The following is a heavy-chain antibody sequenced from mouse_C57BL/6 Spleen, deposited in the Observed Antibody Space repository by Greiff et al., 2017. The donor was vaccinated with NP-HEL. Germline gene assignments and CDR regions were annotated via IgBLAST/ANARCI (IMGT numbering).Heavy chain of an antibody. D-gene: IGHD2-1*01. V-gene: IGHV1-66*01. CDR3: ASYGNYDYWYFDV. CDR2: IYPGSGNT. Sequence: VQLQQSGPELVKPGASVKISCKASGYSFTSYYIHWVKQRPGQGLEWIGWIYPGSGNTKYNEKFKGKATLTADTSSSTAYMQLSSLTSEDSAVYYCASYGNYDYWYFDVWGTGTTVTVSS. CDR1: GYSFTSYY. J-gene: IGHJ1*03.